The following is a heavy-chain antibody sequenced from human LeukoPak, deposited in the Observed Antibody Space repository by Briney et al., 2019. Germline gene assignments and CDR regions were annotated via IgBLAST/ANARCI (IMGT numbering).Heavy chain of an antibody. CDR3: ATKRLHGGYV. D-gene: IGHD5-18*01. Sequence: PSETLSLTCSVSGASITGDFWAWIRQPPGKGLEGISYISYSGTTRYNPSLRSRVSISLETSNNQFSLELSSVIAADTAVYYCATKRLHGGYVWGQGFLVTVSS. J-gene: IGHJ4*02. CDR2: ISYSGTT. V-gene: IGHV4-59*08. CDR1: GASITGDF.